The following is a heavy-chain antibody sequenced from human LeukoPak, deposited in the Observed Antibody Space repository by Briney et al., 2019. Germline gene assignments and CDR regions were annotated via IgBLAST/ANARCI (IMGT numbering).Heavy chain of an antibody. D-gene: IGHD1-1*01. V-gene: IGHV3-48*03. CDR1: GLTFSSYE. CDR2: ISSSGNTI. Sequence: GASLRLSCAASGLTFSSYEMNWGRQAPGKGLEWVSYISSSGNTIYYADSVKGRFTISRDNAKNSLYLQMNSLRAEDTAVYYCARGLVEYYYYGLDVWGQGTTVTVSS. CDR3: ARGLVEYYYYGLDV. J-gene: IGHJ6*02.